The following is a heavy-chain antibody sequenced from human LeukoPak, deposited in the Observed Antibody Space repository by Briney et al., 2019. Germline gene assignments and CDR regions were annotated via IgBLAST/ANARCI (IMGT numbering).Heavy chain of an antibody. D-gene: IGHD5-18*01. CDR3: ATGRGYSYGFDY. J-gene: IGHJ4*02. CDR2: IYPNSGGT. Sequence: GALVKVSCKASGYTFTGYYMHWVRQAPGQGLEWMGWIYPNSGGTNYAQKFQGRVTVTRDTSISTAYMQLSRLRSDDTAVYYCATGRGYSYGFDYWGQGTLVTVSS. V-gene: IGHV1-2*02. CDR1: GYTFTGYY.